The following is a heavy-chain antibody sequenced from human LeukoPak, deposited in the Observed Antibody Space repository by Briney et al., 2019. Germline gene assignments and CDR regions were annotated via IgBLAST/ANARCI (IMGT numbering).Heavy chain of an antibody. J-gene: IGHJ4*02. D-gene: IGHD3-16*02. CDR1: GFTFSSYG. CDR2: IWYDGSNK. V-gene: IGHV3-33*01. Sequence: GGSLRLSCAASGFTFSSYGMHWVRQAPGKGLEWVAVIWYDGSNKYYADSVKGRFTISRDNSKNTLYLQMNSLRAEDTAVYYCARDGRVMTFGGVIVTLDYWGQGTLVTVSS. CDR3: ARDGRVMTFGGVIVTLDY.